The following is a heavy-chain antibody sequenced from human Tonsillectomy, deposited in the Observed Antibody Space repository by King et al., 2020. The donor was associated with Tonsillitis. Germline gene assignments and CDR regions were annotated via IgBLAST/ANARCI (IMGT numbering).Heavy chain of an antibody. V-gene: IGHV3-23*04. Sequence: VQLVQSGGGLVQRGGSLRLSCAASGFTFSSYAMSWVRQAPGKGLEWVSGISGSGGSTYYADTVKGRFTISRDNSKNTLYLRMNSLRAEDTAVYYCAKANGGNSGWYFDLWGRGTLVTVSS. CDR1: GFTFSSYA. CDR2: ISGSGGST. D-gene: IGHD4-23*01. J-gene: IGHJ2*01. CDR3: AKANGGNSGWYFDL.